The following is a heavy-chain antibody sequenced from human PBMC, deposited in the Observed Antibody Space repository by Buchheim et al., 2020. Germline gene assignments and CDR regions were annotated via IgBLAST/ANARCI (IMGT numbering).Heavy chain of an antibody. V-gene: IGHV1-8*01. CDR1: GYTFTSYD. Sequence: QVQLVQSGAEVKKPGASVKISCKASGYTFTSYDINWVRQATGQGLEWMGWMNPNSGNTGYAQKFQGRVTMTRNTSISTAYMELRSRRTEDAAVYYYAGGYSPGYYYYGMDVWGQGTT. CDR3: AGGYSPGYYYYGMDV. J-gene: IGHJ6*02. CDR2: MNPNSGNT. D-gene: IGHD4-11*01.